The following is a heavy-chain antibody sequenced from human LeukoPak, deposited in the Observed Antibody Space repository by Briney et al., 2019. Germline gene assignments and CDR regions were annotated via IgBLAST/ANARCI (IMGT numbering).Heavy chain of an antibody. V-gene: IGHV4-34*01. D-gene: IGHD2-2*03. J-gene: IGHJ5*02. Sequence: SETLSLTCAVYGGSFSGYYWSRIRQPPGKGLEWIGEINHSGSTNYNPSLKSRVTISVDTSKNQFSLKLSSVTAADTAVYYCARIGYCSSTSCSNWFDPWGQGTPVTVSS. CDR2: INHSGST. CDR3: ARIGYCSSTSCSNWFDP. CDR1: GGSFSGYY.